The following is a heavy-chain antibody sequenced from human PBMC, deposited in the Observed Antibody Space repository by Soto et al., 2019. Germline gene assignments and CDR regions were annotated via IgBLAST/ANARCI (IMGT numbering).Heavy chain of an antibody. D-gene: IGHD4-17*01. V-gene: IGHV3-30*03. CDR2: ISYDEDNI. Sequence: QEQLVESGGGVVQPGRSLRLSCAASGFTFGHYGMHWVRQAPGKGLEWVAVISYDEDNIYYADSVRGRFTISRDNSENTLYRQMNSLRPEETGVYFCARSGTKVTTFWYLDLWGRGTLVTASS. CDR3: ARSGTKVTTFWYLDL. CDR1: GFTFGHYG. J-gene: IGHJ2*01.